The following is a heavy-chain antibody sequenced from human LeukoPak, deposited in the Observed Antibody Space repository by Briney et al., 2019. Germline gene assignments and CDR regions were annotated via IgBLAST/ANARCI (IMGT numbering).Heavy chain of an antibody. Sequence: SVKVSCKASGGTFSSYAISWVRQAPGQGLEWMGGIIPIFGTANYAQKFQGRVTITADESTSTAYMELSSLRSEGTAVYYCARVDSLLVKPFDYWGQGTLVTVSS. V-gene: IGHV1-69*13. CDR3: ARVDSLLVKPFDY. J-gene: IGHJ4*02. CDR1: GGTFSSYA. D-gene: IGHD3/OR15-3a*01. CDR2: IIPIFGTA.